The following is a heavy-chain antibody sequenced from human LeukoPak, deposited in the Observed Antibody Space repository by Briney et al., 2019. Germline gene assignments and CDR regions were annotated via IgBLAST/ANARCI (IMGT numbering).Heavy chain of an antibody. CDR3: AKDEGGSGSYYNDILDY. V-gene: IGHV3-30*18. D-gene: IGHD3-10*01. Sequence: GRSLRLSCAASGFTFSSYGMHWVRQAPGKGLEWMAVISYDGSNKYYADSVKGRFTISRDNSKNTLYLQMNSLRAEDTAVYYCAKDEGGSGSYYNDILDYWGQGTLVTVSS. J-gene: IGHJ4*02. CDR2: ISYDGSNK. CDR1: GFTFSSYG.